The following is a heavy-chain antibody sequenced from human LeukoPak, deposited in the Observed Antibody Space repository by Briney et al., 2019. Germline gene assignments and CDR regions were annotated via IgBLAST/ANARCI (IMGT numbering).Heavy chain of an antibody. CDR1: GGSISPYY. CDR2: ILYSGTT. CDR3: ARVGDSNDLVY. J-gene: IGHJ4*02. V-gene: IGHV4-59*01. D-gene: IGHD1-1*01. Sequence: SETLSLTCTVSGGSISPYYWSWIRQTPGKGLEWIGYILYSGTTTNYNPSLKSRVTISVDTSKNQFSLKLSSVTAADTAVYYCARVGDSNDLVYWGQGTLVTVSS.